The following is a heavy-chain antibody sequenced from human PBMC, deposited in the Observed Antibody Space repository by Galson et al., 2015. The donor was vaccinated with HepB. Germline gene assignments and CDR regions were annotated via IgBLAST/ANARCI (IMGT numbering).Heavy chain of an antibody. V-gene: IGHV3-21*01. CDR2: ISVSSTYI. CDR1: GFTFSSYS. D-gene: IGHD4-17*01. J-gene: IGHJ4*02. Sequence: SLRLSCAASGFTFSSYSMNWVRQAPGKGLEWVSSISVSSTYIYYADSVKGRFTISRDDAKNSLYLQMNSLRADDTAVYYCARDRYGDYPLDYWGQGTLVTVSS. CDR3: ARDRYGDYPLDY.